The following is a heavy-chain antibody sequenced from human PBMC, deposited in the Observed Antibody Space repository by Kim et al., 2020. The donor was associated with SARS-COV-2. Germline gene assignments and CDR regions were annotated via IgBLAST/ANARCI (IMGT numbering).Heavy chain of an antibody. J-gene: IGHJ5*01. CDR3: AKYAKSHDYDASA. D-gene: IGHD3-16*01. CDR1: GFPYRQYA. V-gene: IGHV3-23*01. CDR2: ISGGGGAT. Sequence: GGSLRLSCAVSGFPYRQYAMSWVRQAPGKGPEWVSSISGGGGATYYADSVNGRFTVSRDNSKNTLYLQMYRLRAEDTALYYCAKYAKSHDYDASAWG.